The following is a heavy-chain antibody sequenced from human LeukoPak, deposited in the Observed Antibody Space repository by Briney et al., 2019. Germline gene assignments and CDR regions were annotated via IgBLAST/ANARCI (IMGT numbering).Heavy chain of an antibody. D-gene: IGHD3-10*01. V-gene: IGHV3-9*02. CDR2: VTWNSGTL. Sequence: GGSLRLSCAASGFTSDDYAMHWVRQAPGKGLEWVSGVTWNSGTLSYADSVKGRFTISRDNAKNSLYLQMNSLRAEDSALYYCAKAHYRSYHYGMDVWGQGTAVTVSS. CDR3: AKAHYRSYHYGMDV. J-gene: IGHJ6*02. CDR1: GFTSDDYA.